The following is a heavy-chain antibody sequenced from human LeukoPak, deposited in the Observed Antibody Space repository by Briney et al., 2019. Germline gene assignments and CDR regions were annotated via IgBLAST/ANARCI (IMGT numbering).Heavy chain of an antibody. CDR3: ANPPTVTSFDY. CDR2: IHTYNGHT. V-gene: IGHV1-18*04. CDR1: GYTFTSYY. J-gene: IGHJ4*02. D-gene: IGHD4-11*01. Sequence: ASVKVSCKASGYTFTSYYIHWVRQAPGQGLEWMGWIHTYNGHTNYAQKLQGRVTMTTDTSTSTAYMELRSLRSDDTAVYYCANPPTVTSFDYWGQGTLVTVSS.